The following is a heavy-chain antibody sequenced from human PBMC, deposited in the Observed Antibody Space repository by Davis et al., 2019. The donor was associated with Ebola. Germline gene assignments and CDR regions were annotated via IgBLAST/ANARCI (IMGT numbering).Heavy chain of an antibody. J-gene: IGHJ6*02. Sequence: GESLKISCAASGFTFSSYWMSWVRQAPGKGLEWVSAISGSGGSTYYADSVKGRFTISRDNSKNTLYLQMNSLRAEDTAVYYCAKSQRPLSTGCLGMDVWGQGTTVTVSS. D-gene: IGHD2/OR15-2a*01. CDR1: GFTFSSYW. CDR3: AKSQRPLSTGCLGMDV. V-gene: IGHV3-23*01. CDR2: ISGSGGST.